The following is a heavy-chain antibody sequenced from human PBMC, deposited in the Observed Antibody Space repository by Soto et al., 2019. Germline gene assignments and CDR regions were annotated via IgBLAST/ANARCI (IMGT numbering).Heavy chain of an antibody. CDR2: IYHSGST. V-gene: IGHV4-4*02. CDR1: GGSISSSNW. J-gene: IGHJ5*02. Sequence: SETLSLTCAVSGGSISSSNWWSWVRQPPGKGLEWIGEIYHSGSTNYNPSLKSRVTISVDKSKNQFSLRLSSVTAADTAVYYCARDALRGAKINWFDPWGQGTLVPVSS. D-gene: IGHD3-10*01. CDR3: ARDALRGAKINWFDP.